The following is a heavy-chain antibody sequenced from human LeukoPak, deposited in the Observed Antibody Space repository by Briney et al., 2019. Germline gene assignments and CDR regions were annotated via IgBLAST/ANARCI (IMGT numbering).Heavy chain of an antibody. CDR2: IYHSGST. Sequence: KPSETLSLTCAVSGYSISSGYYWGWIRQPPGKGLEWIGSIYHSGSTYYNPSLKSRVTLSVDTSKNQFSLKLSSVPAADTAVYYCAGLDIVVVPAAQFRGDAFDIWGQGTMVTVSS. J-gene: IGHJ3*02. D-gene: IGHD2-2*01. V-gene: IGHV4-38-2*01. CDR3: AGLDIVVVPAAQFRGDAFDI. CDR1: GYSISSGYY.